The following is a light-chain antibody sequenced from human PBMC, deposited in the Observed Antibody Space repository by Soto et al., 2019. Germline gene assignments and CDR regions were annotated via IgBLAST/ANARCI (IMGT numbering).Light chain of an antibody. V-gene: IGLV2-8*01. CDR1: SRDVGGHDY. CDR3: NSYVTGNSLI. J-gene: IGLJ2*01. Sequence: QSALTQPPSASGSPGQSVTNSCTGTSRDVGGHDYVSWYQQHPGKAPKLLIYEVTKRPSGVPDRFSGSKSGNTASLTVSGLQADDEADYYCNSYVTGNSLIFGGGTKLTVL. CDR2: EVT.